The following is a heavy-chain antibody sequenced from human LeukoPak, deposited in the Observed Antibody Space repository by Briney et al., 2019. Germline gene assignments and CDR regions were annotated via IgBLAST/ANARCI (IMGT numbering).Heavy chain of an antibody. Sequence: LRLSXXXSGFTFXXYAMHWVRQAPGKGLEWVSGISWNSGSIGYADSVKGRFTISRDNAKNSLYLQMNSLRAEDTALYYCAKDIGYSSVYGFDYWGQGTLVTVSS. CDR3: AKDIGYSSVYGFDY. CDR2: ISWNSGSI. V-gene: IGHV3-9*01. D-gene: IGHD5-18*01. J-gene: IGHJ4*02. CDR1: GFTFXXYA.